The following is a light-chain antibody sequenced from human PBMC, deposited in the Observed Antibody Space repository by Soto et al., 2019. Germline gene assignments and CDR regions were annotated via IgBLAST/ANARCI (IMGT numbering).Light chain of an antibody. Sequence: QSALTQPASVSGSPGRSITVSCTGTTNDVGSYSLVSWYQQHAGKAPKLLLYEGSKRPSGVSNRFSGSKSGSTASLTISGLQAEDEADYYCCLYVGSDSFVFGTGTKVTVL. V-gene: IGLV2-23*01. CDR1: TNDVGSYSL. CDR2: EGS. J-gene: IGLJ1*01. CDR3: CLYVGSDSFV.